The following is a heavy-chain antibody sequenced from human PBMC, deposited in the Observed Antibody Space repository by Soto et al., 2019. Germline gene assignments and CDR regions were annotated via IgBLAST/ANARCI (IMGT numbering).Heavy chain of an antibody. J-gene: IGHJ6*02. V-gene: IGHV6-1*01. CDR2: TYYRSKWYN. CDR1: GDSVSSNSAA. CDR3: ARDHWRRECLSHNDYGMDV. Sequence: SQTLSLPCAISGDSVSSNSAAWNWIRQSPSRGLEWLGRTYYRSKWYNDYAVSVKSRITINPDTSKNQFSLQLNSVTPEDTAVYYCARDHWRRECLSHNDYGMDVWGQGTTVTVSS. D-gene: IGHD3-10*01.